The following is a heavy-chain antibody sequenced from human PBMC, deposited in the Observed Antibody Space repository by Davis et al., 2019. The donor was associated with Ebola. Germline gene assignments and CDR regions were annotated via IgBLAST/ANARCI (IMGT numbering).Heavy chain of an antibody. V-gene: IGHV3-74*01. J-gene: IGHJ6*02. CDR1: GFTSSSYW. CDR2: INSDGSST. Sequence: HTGGSLRLSCAASGFTSSSYWMHWVRQAPGKGLVWVSRINSDGSSTSYADSVKGRFTISRDHAKNTLYLQMNSLRAEDTAVYYCARVRRATYYYGSGSWYYYGMDVWGQGTTVTVSS. D-gene: IGHD3-10*01. CDR3: ARVRRATYYYGSGSWYYYGMDV.